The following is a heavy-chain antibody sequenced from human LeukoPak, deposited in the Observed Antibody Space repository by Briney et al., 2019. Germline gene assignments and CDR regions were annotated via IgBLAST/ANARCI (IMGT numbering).Heavy chain of an antibody. Sequence: GGSLRLSCTASGFNFSTYWMTGVRQVPGKGLEWVANIKEDGSEIYYVDAVKGRFSISRDNAKTSLYLQMHSLSVADTGLYYCVTDQTGRHPYFFDYWGQGTLVTVSS. CDR1: GFNFSTYW. CDR3: VTDQTGRHPYFFDY. V-gene: IGHV3-7*01. CDR2: IKEDGSEI. J-gene: IGHJ4*02. D-gene: IGHD3-10*01.